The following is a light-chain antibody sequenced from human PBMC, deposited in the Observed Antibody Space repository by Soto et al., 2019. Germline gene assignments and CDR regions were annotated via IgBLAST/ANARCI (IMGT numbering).Light chain of an antibody. V-gene: IGKV1-39*01. CDR3: QQSYSTPRT. CDR1: QSISSY. CDR2: AAS. Sequence: DIQMTQSPSSLSASVGDRVTITCRASQSISSYLNWDQQKPGKAPKLLIYAASSLQSGVPSRFSGSGSGTDFTLTISSLQPEDFATYYCQQSYSTPRTFAQGTKLEIK. J-gene: IGKJ2*01.